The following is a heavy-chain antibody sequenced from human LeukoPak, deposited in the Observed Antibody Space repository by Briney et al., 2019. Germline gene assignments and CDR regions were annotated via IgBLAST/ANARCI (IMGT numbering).Heavy chain of an antibody. CDR3: VRECPIIPGTTLDAFDI. CDR1: GFTFSSYW. V-gene: IGHV3-7*01. CDR2: IQQDGSDK. D-gene: IGHD1-7*01. J-gene: IGHJ3*02. Sequence: PGGSLRLSCAASGFTFSSYWMSWVRQAPGKGLEWVANIQQDGSDKYYVDSVKGRFIISRDNAKNSLYVQMNSLRAEETAVYYCVRECPIIPGTTLDAFDIWGQGTMVTVSS.